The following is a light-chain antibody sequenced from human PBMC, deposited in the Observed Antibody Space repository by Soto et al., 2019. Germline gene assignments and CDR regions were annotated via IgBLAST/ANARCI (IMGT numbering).Light chain of an antibody. Sequence: IVLTQSPDTLSLSPWERATLSCRASQSVSSNLAWYQQKPGQAPRLLIYGASTRATGIPARFSGSGSGTDFTLTISSLEPEDFAVYYCQQRSNWPLTFGGGTKVDIK. V-gene: IGKV3-11*01. J-gene: IGKJ4*01. CDR3: QQRSNWPLT. CDR2: GAS. CDR1: QSVSSN.